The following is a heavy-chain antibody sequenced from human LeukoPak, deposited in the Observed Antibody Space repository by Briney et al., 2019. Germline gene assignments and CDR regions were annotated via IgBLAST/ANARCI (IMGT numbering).Heavy chain of an antibody. V-gene: IGHV1-2*06. CDR1: GYTFTDYC. J-gene: IGHJ4*02. D-gene: IGHD2-15*01. CDR2: LNPNSADT. CDR3: ARRACSVGSCSSSFDF. Sequence: GASVTVSCTASGYTFTDYCMHWVRQAPGRGLEWMGRLNPNSADTIHAQKFQGRVTMTRDTSISTAYMELSSLRSDDTAVYYCARRACSVGSCSSSFDFWGQGTLVTVSS.